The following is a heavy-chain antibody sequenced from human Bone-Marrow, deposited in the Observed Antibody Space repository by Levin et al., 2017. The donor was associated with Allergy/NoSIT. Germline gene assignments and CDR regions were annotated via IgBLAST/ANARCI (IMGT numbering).Heavy chain of an antibody. Sequence: GESLKISCAASGLRVTSNYMTWVRQAPGKGLEWVSVLYSGGSAYYTDSVQGRFTISRDNSQNTLFLQMNNLRVEDTAVYYCVHSVFNSPDSWGQGTLVTVSS. J-gene: IGHJ4*02. CDR3: VHSVFNSPDS. D-gene: IGHD5/OR15-5a*01. CDR1: GLRVTSNY. CDR2: LYSGGSA. V-gene: IGHV3-53*01.